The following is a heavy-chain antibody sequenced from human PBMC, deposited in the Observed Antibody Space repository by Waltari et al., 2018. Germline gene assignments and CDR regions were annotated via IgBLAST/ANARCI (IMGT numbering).Heavy chain of an antibody. CDR3: ASSSYSSGWTWAPSYYYYYGMDV. V-gene: IGHV1-46*01. D-gene: IGHD6-19*01. J-gene: IGHJ6*02. Sequence: QVQLVQSGAEVKKPGASVKVSCKASGYTFTSYYMHWVRQAPGQGLEWMGIINPRGGSTSYAQKFQGRVARTRDTSTSTVYMELSSLRSEDTAMYYCASSSYSSGWTWAPSYYYYYGMDVWGQGTTVTVSS. CDR1: GYTFTSYY. CDR2: INPRGGST.